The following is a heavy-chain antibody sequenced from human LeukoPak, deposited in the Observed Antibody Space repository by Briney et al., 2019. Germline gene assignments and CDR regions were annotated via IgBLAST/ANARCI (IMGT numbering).Heavy chain of an antibody. J-gene: IGHJ4*02. V-gene: IGHV4-59*08. D-gene: IGHD1-26*01. CDR2: IYYSGST. Sequence: PETLSLTCTVSGGSISSYYWSWIRQPPGKGLEWIGYIYYSGSTNYNPSLKSRVTISVDTSKNQFSLKLSSVTAADTAVYYCARTGRGMSFDYWGQGTLVTVSS. CDR1: GGSISSYY. CDR3: ARTGRGMSFDY.